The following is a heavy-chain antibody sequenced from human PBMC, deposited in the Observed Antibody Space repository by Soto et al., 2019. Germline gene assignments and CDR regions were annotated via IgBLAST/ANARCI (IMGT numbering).Heavy chain of an antibody. D-gene: IGHD2-2*01. CDR3: AKMWCISTSCYLFDY. CDR1: GFTLSCYV. V-gene: IGHV3-30*18. J-gene: IGHJ4*02. Sequence: GGSLGLSCSSSGFTLSCYVKHWGRPAPGKGLEWVAVISYDGSNKYYADSVKGRFTISRDNSKNTLYLQMNSLRAEDTAVYYCAKMWCISTSCYLFDYWGQGTLVTVSS. CDR2: ISYDGSNK.